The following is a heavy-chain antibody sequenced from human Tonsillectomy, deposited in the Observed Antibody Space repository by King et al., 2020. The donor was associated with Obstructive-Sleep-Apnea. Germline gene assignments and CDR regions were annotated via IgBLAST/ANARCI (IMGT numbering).Heavy chain of an antibody. CDR1: GFTFSSYA. Sequence: VQLVESGGGLVQPGGSLRLSCAASGFTFSSYAMSWVRQAPGKGLEWVSAISGSGGSTYYADSVKGRFTISRDNSKNTLYLQMNSLRAEDTAVYYCAKGQEGRPDIVVVVAATGFDPWGQGTLVTVSS. J-gene: IGHJ5*02. CDR3: AKGQEGRPDIVVVVAATGFDP. CDR2: ISGSGGST. V-gene: IGHV3-23*04. D-gene: IGHD2-15*01.